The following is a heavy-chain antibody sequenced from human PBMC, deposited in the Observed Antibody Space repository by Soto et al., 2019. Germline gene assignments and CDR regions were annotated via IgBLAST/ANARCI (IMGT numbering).Heavy chain of an antibody. V-gene: IGHV4-31*03. D-gene: IGHD6-19*01. CDR3: ARDRPYSSGLDY. Sequence: QVQLQESGPGLVKPSQTLSLTCTVSGGSISSGGYYWSWIRQHPGKGLEWIGYIYYSGSTYYNPALRSRVTISVDTSKNQFSLQLSSVTAADTAVYYCARDRPYSSGLDYWGQGTLVTVSS. CDR2: IYYSGST. J-gene: IGHJ4*02. CDR1: GGSISSGGYY.